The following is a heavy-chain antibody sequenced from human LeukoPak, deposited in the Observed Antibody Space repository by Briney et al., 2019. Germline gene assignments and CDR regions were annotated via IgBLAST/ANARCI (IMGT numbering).Heavy chain of an antibody. J-gene: IGHJ5*02. V-gene: IGHV4-34*01. Sequence: SETLSLTCAVYGGSFSGYYWSWIRQPPGKGLEWVGEINHSGSTNYNPSLKSRVTISVDTSKNQFSLKLSSVTAADTAVYYCGSYGSGNDNWFDPWGQGTLVTVSS. CDR3: GSYGSGNDNWFDP. CDR2: INHSGST. D-gene: IGHD3-10*01. CDR1: GGSFSGYY.